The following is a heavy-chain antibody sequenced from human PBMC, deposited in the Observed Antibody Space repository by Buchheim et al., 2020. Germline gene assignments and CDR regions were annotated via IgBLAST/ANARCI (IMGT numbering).Heavy chain of an antibody. J-gene: IGHJ6*02. CDR3: ARKLRFLEWSSYYYYGMDV. D-gene: IGHD3-3*01. V-gene: IGHV4-34*01. CDR2: INHSGST. CDR1: GGSFSGYY. Sequence: QVQLQQWGAGLLKPSETLSLTCAVYGGSFSGYYWSWIRQPPGKGLEWIGEINHSGSTNYNPSLKSRVTISVDTSKNQFSLKLSSVTAADTAVYYCARKLRFLEWSSYYYYGMDVWGQGTT.